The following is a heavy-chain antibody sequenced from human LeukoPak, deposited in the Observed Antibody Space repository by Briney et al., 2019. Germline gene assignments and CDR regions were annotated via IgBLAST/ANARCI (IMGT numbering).Heavy chain of an antibody. CDR2: IYYSGST. CDR1: GGSISSYY. D-gene: IGHD3-16*01. V-gene: IGHV4-59*01. Sequence: SETLSLTCTVSGGSISSYYWSWIRQPPGKGLEWIGYIYYSGSTNYNPSLKSRVTISVDTSKNQFSLKLSSVTAADTAVYYCARDPVGAEHAFDIWGQGTMVTDSS. J-gene: IGHJ3*02. CDR3: ARDPVGAEHAFDI.